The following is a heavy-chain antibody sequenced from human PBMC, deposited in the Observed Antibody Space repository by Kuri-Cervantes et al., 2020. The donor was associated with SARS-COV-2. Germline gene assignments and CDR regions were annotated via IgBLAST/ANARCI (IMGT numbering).Heavy chain of an antibody. V-gene: IGHV3-33*08. CDR1: GFTFSSYS. D-gene: IGHD4-17*01. J-gene: IGHJ4*02. Sequence: GGSLRLSCAASGFTFSSYSMNRVRQAPGKGLEWVAVIWYDGSNKYYADSVKGRFTISRDNSKNTLYLQMNSLRAEDTAVYYCALYGDYHYWGQGTLVTVSS. CDR2: IWYDGSNK. CDR3: ALYGDYHY.